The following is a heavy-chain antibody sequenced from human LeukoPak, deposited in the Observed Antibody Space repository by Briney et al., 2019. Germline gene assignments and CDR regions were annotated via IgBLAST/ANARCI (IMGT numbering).Heavy chain of an antibody. CDR2: IYPGDSDT. CDR1: GYSFTSYW. CDR3: ASWGYSSGWYDAFDI. D-gene: IGHD6-19*01. V-gene: IGHV5-51*01. J-gene: IGHJ3*02. Sequence: GESLKISCKGSGYSFTSYWIGWVRQMPGKGLEWMGIIYPGDSDTRYSPPFQGQVTISADKSISTAYLQWSSLKASDTAMYYCASWGYSSGWYDAFDIWGQGTMVTVSS.